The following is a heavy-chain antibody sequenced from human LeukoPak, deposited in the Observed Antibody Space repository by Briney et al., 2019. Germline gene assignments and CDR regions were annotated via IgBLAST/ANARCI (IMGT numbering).Heavy chain of an antibody. J-gene: IGHJ3*02. Sequence: PGGSLRLTCAASGLTFSSSAWHWVRQAPGKGLQWVAVMSFDGSNEYYADSVKGRFTISRDNSKKTLFLLMNNLRTEDTAVYYCARDFLLLRGAFDIWGQGTPVTVSS. D-gene: IGHD2-21*02. CDR3: ARDFLLLRGAFDI. V-gene: IGHV3-30-3*01. CDR2: MSFDGSNE. CDR1: GLTFSSSA.